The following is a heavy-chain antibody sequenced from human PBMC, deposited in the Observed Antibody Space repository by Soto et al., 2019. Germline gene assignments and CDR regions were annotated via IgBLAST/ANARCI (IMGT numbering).Heavy chain of an antibody. D-gene: IGHD3-9*01. CDR1: GGSISFYY. Sequence: SETLSLTCTISGGSISFYYCSWIRQSPRQGXEXIXXXYXNXXXYXXXXLKSRVTISADTSKNQISLKLTSATAADTAVYYCARGGGSSPPRYWGRGTLVTVSS. J-gene: IGHJ4*02. CDR2: XYXNXXX. CDR3: ARGGGSSPPRY. V-gene: IGHV4-59*01.